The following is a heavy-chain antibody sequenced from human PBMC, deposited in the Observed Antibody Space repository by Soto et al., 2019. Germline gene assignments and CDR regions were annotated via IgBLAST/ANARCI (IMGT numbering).Heavy chain of an antibody. D-gene: IGHD6-19*01. J-gene: IGHJ4*01. Sequence: PGGSLRLSCAASGLTFSNYWMSWVRQAPGKGLEWVANIKQVGSETYYVDSVKGRFTFSRDNAKNSLQLQMNSLTAEDTSISFCAGVSYSNGWIFDCWGQGTLVTVSS. CDR3: AGVSYSNGWIFDC. V-gene: IGHV3-7*01. CDR1: GLTFSNYW. CDR2: IKQVGSET.